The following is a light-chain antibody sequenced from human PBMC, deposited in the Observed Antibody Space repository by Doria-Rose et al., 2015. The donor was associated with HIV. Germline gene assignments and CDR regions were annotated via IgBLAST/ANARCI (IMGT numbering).Light chain of an antibody. CDR2: DAS. J-gene: IGKJ5*01. Sequence: TQSPGTLSLSPWERATLSCRASQRVKSSYLAWYQQKPGQAPRLLIYDASTRATGIPDRFSGSVSGTDFTLTISRLEPEDVAVYYCQQYGTSRGTFGQGTRLEIK. V-gene: IGKV3-20*01. CDR3: QQYGTSRGT. CDR1: QRVKSSY.